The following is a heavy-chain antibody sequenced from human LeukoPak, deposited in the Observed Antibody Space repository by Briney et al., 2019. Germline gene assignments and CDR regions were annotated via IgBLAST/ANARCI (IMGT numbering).Heavy chain of an antibody. CDR2: IYYSGST. Sequence: SGTLSLTCTVSGGSISSSSYHWGWIRQPPGKGLEWIGSIYYSGSTYYNPSLKSRVTISVDTSKNQFSLKLSSVTAADTAVYYCASWTHIVVVTAISDAFDIWGQGTMVTVSS. CDR3: ASWTHIVVVTAISDAFDI. CDR1: GGSISSSSYH. J-gene: IGHJ3*02. D-gene: IGHD2-21*02. V-gene: IGHV4-39*07.